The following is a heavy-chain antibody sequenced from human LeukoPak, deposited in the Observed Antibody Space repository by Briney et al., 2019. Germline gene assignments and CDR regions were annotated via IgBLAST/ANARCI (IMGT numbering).Heavy chain of an antibody. CDR2: INPSGGST. CDR3: AREMGIAVAGMGH. CDR1: GYSFTSSY. V-gene: IGHV1-46*01. J-gene: IGHJ4*02. Sequence: ASVKVSCKASGYSFTSSYIHWVRQAPGQGLEWMGIINPSGGSTSYAQKFQGRVTMTRDTSTSTVYMELSSLRSEDTAVYYCAREMGIAVAGMGHWGQGTLVTVSS. D-gene: IGHD6-19*01.